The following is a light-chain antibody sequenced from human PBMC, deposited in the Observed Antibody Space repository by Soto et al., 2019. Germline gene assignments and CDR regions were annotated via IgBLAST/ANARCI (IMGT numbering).Light chain of an antibody. J-gene: IGKJ1*01. CDR1: QSISDT. V-gene: IGKV3-15*01. Sequence: EIFMTQSPSSLSVSPGVIATLSCRTSQSISDTLAWYQQKPGQAPRLLIYGASRRATGFPARFSGSGSGTDFTLTISSLQPDDFATYYCQQYNSYSTFGQGTKVDIK. CDR3: QQYNSYST. CDR2: GAS.